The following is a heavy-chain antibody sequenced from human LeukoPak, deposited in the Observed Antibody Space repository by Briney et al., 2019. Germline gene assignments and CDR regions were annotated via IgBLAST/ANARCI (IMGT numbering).Heavy chain of an antibody. CDR2: ISSSSSYI. Sequence: GSLRLSCAASGFLFSSYSMNWVRQAPGKGLEWVSSISSSSSYIYYADSVKGRFTISRDNAKNSLYLQMNSLRAEDTAVYYCARDFTAAADFDYWGQGTLVTVSS. CDR3: ARDFTAAADFDY. J-gene: IGHJ4*02. CDR1: GFLFSSYS. V-gene: IGHV3-21*01. D-gene: IGHD6-13*01.